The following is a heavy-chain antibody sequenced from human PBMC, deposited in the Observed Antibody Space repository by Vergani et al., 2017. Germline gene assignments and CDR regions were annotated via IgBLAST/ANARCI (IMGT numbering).Heavy chain of an antibody. V-gene: IGHV4-39*01. CDR3: ANKYGYFGILV. J-gene: IGHJ4*02. Sequence: QLQLQESGPGLMKPSETLSLTCTVSGGSISSSSYYWGWIRQPPGKGLEWIGSIYYSGSTYYNPSLKSRVTISVDTSKNQFSLKLSSVTAADTAVYYCANKYGYFGILVWGQGTLVTVSS. D-gene: IGHD5-18*01. CDR1: GGSISSSSYY. CDR2: IYYSGST.